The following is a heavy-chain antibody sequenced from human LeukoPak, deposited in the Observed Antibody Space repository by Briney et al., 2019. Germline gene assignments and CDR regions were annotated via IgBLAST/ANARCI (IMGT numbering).Heavy chain of an antibody. CDR3: ARGQGWLDP. J-gene: IGHJ5*02. CDR2: INQHGSEE. CDR1: GFTFSQYW. V-gene: IGHV3-7*04. Sequence: GGSLRLSCAGSGFTFSQYWMTWVRQAPGKGLEWVANINQHGSEENYVDSVKGRLPISRDNAKNSVYLEMNNVEAEDTAVYYCARGQGWLDPWGQGTLVTVSS.